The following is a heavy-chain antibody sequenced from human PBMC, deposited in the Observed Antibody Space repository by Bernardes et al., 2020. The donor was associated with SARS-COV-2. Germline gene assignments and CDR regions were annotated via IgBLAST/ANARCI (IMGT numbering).Heavy chain of an antibody. CDR3: ARDRGSCGGGTCQRNWFDP. CDR1: GYTFTTNG. D-gene: IGHD2-21*01. Sequence: ASVKVSCKASGYTFTTNGISWVRQAPGQGLEWMGWVSSLSGNINYAQKFRDRVTMTTDTSTNTAYMELRSLTSDDTAIYYCARDRGSCGGGTCQRNWFDPWGQGTLVIVSS. J-gene: IGHJ5*02. V-gene: IGHV1-18*04. CDR2: VSSLSGNI.